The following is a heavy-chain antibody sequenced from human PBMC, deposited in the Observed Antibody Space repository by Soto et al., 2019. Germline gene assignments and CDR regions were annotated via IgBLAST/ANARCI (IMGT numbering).Heavy chain of an antibody. D-gene: IGHD2-2*02. CDR2: IIPIFGTA. CDR1: GGTFSSYA. J-gene: IGHJ6*02. V-gene: IGHV1-69*13. CDR3: ASSDIVVVPAAIRGNYGMDV. Sequence: SVRVSCKASGGTFSSYAISWVRQAPGQGLEWMGGIIPIFGTANYAQKFQGRVTITADESTSTAYMELSSLRSEDTAVYYCASSDIVVVPAAIRGNYGMDVWGQGTTVTVSS.